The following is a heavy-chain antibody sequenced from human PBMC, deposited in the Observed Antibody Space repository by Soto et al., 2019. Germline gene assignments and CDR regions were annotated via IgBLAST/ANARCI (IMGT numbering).Heavy chain of an antibody. CDR1: GFTFGDYA. CDR3: TRVMTDSRGSYDGMDV. Sequence: GGSLRLSCTASGFTFGDYAMSWVRRAPGKGLEWVGLIRSKPYGGTPEYAASVKGRFTISRDDSKSIAYLQMNSLKTEDTAVYYCTRVMTDSRGSYDGMDVWGQGTTVTVSS. D-gene: IGHD2-21*02. CDR2: IRSKPYGGTP. V-gene: IGHV3-49*04. J-gene: IGHJ6*02.